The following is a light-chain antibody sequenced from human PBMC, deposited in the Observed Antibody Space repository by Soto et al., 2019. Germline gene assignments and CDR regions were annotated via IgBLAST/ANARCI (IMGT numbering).Light chain of an antibody. CDR3: CSYADSFYV. J-gene: IGLJ1*01. V-gene: IGLV2-11*01. Sequence: QSALTQPRSVSGSPGQSVTISCTGTNSDVGGYNFVSWYQQYPGKVPKLMIYDVSKRSSGVPDRFSGSKSGNTASLTISGLQAEDEAYYYCCSYADSFYVFGSGTKVTVL. CDR1: NSDVGGYNF. CDR2: DVS.